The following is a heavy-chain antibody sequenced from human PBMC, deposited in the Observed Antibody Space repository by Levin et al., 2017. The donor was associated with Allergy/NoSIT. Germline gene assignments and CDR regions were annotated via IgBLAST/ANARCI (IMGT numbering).Heavy chain of an antibody. Sequence: PGESLKISCAASGFTFSNAWMSWVRQAPGKGLEWVGRIKSKTDGGTTDYAAPVKGRFTISRDDSKNTLYLQMNSLKTEDTAVYYCTTDGYYYDSSGYKGDFDYWGQGTLVTVSS. CDR2: IKSKTDGGTT. D-gene: IGHD3-22*01. CDR3: TTDGYYYDSSGYKGDFDY. V-gene: IGHV3-15*01. CDR1: GFTFSNAW. J-gene: IGHJ4*02.